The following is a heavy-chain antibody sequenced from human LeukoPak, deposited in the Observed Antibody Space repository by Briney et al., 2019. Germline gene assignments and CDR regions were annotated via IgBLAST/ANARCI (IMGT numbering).Heavy chain of an antibody. D-gene: IGHD7-27*01. Sequence: GGSLRLSCAASGFTFSSYVMSWVRQAPGKALEWVSSISGSGTSTYYADSVKGRFTISRDNSKNTLYPQMNSLRAEDTAVYYCAKKSLGYFDYWGQGTLVAVSS. CDR1: GFTFSSYV. J-gene: IGHJ4*02. V-gene: IGHV3-23*01. CDR2: ISGSGTST. CDR3: AKKSLGYFDY.